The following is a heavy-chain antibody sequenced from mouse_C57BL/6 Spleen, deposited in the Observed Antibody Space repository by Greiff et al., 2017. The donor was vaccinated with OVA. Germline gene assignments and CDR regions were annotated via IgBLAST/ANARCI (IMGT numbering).Heavy chain of an antibody. CDR1: GFTFSSYG. V-gene: IGHV5-6*01. J-gene: IGHJ2*01. Sequence: EVHLVESGGDLVKPGGSLKLSCAASGFTFSSYGMSWVRQTPDKRLEWVATISSGGSYTYYPDSVKGRFTISRDNAKNTLYLQMSSLKSEDTAMYYCARRDWEALDYWGQGTTLTVSS. D-gene: IGHD4-1*01. CDR3: ARRDWEALDY. CDR2: ISSGGSYT.